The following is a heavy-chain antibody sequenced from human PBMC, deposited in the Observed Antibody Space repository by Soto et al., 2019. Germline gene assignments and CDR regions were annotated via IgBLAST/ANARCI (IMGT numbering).Heavy chain of an antibody. CDR1: GFTFSSYA. CDR3: AKDFSIAAAGTDYYGMDV. V-gene: IGHV3-23*01. Sequence: EVQLLESGGGLVQPGGSLRLSCAASGFTFSSYAMSWVRQAPGKGLEWVSAISGSGGSTYYADSVKGRFTISRDNSNNTLYLQMNSLRAEDTAVYYCAKDFSIAAAGTDYYGMDVWGQGTTVTVSS. CDR2: ISGSGGST. D-gene: IGHD6-13*01. J-gene: IGHJ6*02.